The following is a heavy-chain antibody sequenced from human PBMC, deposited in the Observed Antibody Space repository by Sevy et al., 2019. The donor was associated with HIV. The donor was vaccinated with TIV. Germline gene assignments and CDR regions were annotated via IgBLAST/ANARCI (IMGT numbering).Heavy chain of an antibody. Sequence: SETLSLTCSLSGGSNNNYYWSWIRQPPGKGLEWIGYIYHTGSTNYNPSLKSRVTISIDKSNNQFSLMLSSVTAADTAVYYYAASYYDFLTGSGGWFDPWGRGTLVTVSS. V-gene: IGHV4-59*13. CDR2: IYHTGST. D-gene: IGHD3-9*01. CDR3: AASYYDFLTGSGGWFDP. J-gene: IGHJ5*02. CDR1: GGSNNNYY.